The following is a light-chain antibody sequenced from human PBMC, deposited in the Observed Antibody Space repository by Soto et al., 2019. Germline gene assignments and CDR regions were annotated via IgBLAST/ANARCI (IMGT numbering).Light chain of an antibody. V-gene: IGLV2-14*03. CDR3: NSYTSNKTYV. CDR2: DVS. Sequence: QSALTQPASVSGSPGQAITISCSGTSSDVGAFNYVSWYQQHPGKAPKLMIYDVSNRPSGVSNRFSGSKSGNTASLTISGLRAVDEADYYCNSYTSNKTYVFGTGTKLTVL. CDR1: SSDVGAFNY. J-gene: IGLJ1*01.